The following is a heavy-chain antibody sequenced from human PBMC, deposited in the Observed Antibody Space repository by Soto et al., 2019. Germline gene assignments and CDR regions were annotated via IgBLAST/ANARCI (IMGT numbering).Heavy chain of an antibody. CDR3: ARDGNLVVVPAAIPNYYYYGMDV. J-gene: IGHJ6*02. Sequence: PGGSLRLSCAASGFTFSSYSMNWVRQAPGKGLEWVSSISSSSSYIYYADSVKGRFTISRDNAKNSLYLQMNSLRAEDTAVYYCARDGNLVVVPAAIPNYYYYGMDVWGQGTTVTVSS. CDR2: ISSSSSYI. CDR1: GFTFSSYS. V-gene: IGHV3-21*01. D-gene: IGHD2-2*02.